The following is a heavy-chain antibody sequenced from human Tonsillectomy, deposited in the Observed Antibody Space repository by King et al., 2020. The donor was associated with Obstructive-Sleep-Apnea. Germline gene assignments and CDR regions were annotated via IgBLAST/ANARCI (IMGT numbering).Heavy chain of an antibody. CDR3: ASSGYSY. V-gene: IGHV3-48*04. Sequence: DVQLVESGGGLVQPGGSLRLSCAASGFSFSSYSMNWVRQAPGKGLEWVSYIRSSSSTIYYADSVKGRFTISRDNAKNSLYLQMNSLRAEDTAVYYCASSGYSYWGQGTLVTVSS. D-gene: IGHD3-22*01. J-gene: IGHJ4*02. CDR1: GFSFSSYS. CDR2: IRSSSSTI.